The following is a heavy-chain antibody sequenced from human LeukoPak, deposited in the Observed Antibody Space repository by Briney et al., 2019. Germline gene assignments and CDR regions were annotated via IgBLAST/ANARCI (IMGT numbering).Heavy chain of an antibody. CDR3: ATERQKYFDY. J-gene: IGHJ4*02. CDR1: GFTFDDYT. V-gene: IGHV3-43*01. CDR2: ITWDGGST. Sequence: GGSLRLSCAASGFTFDDYTMHWVRQAPGKGLEWVSLITWDGGSTFYADSVKGRFTISRDNSKNSLSLQMNSLRSEDTALYYCATERQKYFDYWGQGTLVTVSS.